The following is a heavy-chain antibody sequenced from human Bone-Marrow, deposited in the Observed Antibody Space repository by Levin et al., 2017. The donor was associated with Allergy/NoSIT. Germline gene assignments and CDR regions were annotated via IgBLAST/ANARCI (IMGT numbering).Heavy chain of an antibody. J-gene: IGHJ4*02. CDR3: SRGSRGDY. CDR2: IKQDGSVK. Sequence: LSLTCAASGFTFSSSWMSWVRQAPGKGLEWVAIIKQDGSVKTYVGSVKGRFTISRDNAKNSLYLQMNSLRAEDTAVYYCSRGSRGDYWGQGTLVTVSS. V-gene: IGHV3-7*01. D-gene: IGHD3-10*01. CDR1: GFTFSSSW.